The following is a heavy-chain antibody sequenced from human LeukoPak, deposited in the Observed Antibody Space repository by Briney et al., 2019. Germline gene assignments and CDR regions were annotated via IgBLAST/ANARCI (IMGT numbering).Heavy chain of an antibody. Sequence: GASVKVSCKASGYTFTSYDIHWVRQATGQGLEWMGRMNPNRGDTDYAQKFQGRVTMTRDTSISTAYMELSSLRSEDTAVYYCARQPHGSGSYGPTGMDVWGQGTTVTVSS. V-gene: IGHV1-8*01. CDR1: GYTFTSYD. CDR2: MNPNRGDT. D-gene: IGHD3-10*01. J-gene: IGHJ6*02. CDR3: ARQPHGSGSYGPTGMDV.